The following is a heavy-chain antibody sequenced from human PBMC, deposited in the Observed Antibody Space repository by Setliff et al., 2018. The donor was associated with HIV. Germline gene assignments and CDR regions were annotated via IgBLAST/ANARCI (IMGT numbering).Heavy chain of an antibody. V-gene: IGHV4-31*03. CDR3: AREERREAFDI. J-gene: IGHJ3*02. CDR2: INYSGST. Sequence: SETLSLTCSVSGDSISSGGSYWSWIRQHPGKGLEWIGYINYSGSTYYNPSLKSRVTFSVDTSKNQFSLKLSSVTAADTAVYYCAREERREAFDIWGQGTMVTVSS. CDR1: GDSISSGGSY. D-gene: IGHD1-1*01.